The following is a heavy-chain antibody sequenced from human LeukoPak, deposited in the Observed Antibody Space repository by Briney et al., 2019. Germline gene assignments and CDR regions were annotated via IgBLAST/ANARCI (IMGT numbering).Heavy chain of an antibody. Sequence: SETLSLTCTVSGGSISSSSYYWGWIRQPPGKGLEWIGSIYYSGSTYYNPSLKSRVTISVDTSKNQFSLKLSSVTAADTAVYYCASLHRITIFGVVTDTFDYWGQGTLVTVSS. D-gene: IGHD3-3*01. J-gene: IGHJ4*02. CDR3: ASLHRITIFGVVTDTFDY. V-gene: IGHV4-39*01. CDR2: IYYSGST. CDR1: GGSISSSSYY.